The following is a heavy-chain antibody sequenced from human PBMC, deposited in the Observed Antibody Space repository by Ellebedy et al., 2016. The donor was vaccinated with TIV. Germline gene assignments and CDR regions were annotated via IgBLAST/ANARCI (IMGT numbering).Heavy chain of an antibody. J-gene: IGHJ5*02. V-gene: IGHV1-8*01. D-gene: IGHD3-22*01. Sequence: AASVKVSCKASGYTFTSYDINWVRQATGQGLEWMGWMNPNSGNTGYAQKFQGRVTMTRNTSISTAYMELSSLRSEDTAVYYCARGGTYYYDSSGYYPHDNWFDPWGQGTLVTVSS. CDR1: GYTFTSYD. CDR2: MNPNSGNT. CDR3: ARGGTYYYDSSGYYPHDNWFDP.